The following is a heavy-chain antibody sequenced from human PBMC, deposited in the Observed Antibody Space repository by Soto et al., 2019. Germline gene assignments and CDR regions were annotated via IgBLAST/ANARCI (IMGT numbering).Heavy chain of an antibody. Sequence: SGGGVVQPGRSLRLSCAASGFTFSSYGMHWVRQAPGKGLEWVAVIWYDGSNKYYADSVKGRFTISRDNSKNTLYLQMNSLRDEDTAVYYCARDYRDRASSGGMDVWGQGTTVTVSS. CDR3: ARDYRDRASSGGMDV. CDR2: IWYDGSNK. CDR1: GFTFSSYG. D-gene: IGHD3-10*01. V-gene: IGHV3-33*01. J-gene: IGHJ6*02.